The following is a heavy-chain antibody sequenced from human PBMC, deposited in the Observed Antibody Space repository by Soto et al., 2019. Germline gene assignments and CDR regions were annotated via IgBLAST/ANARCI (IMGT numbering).Heavy chain of an antibody. CDR3: AREIPDRYYFDY. J-gene: IGHJ4*02. CDR2: IYYSGST. CDR1: GGSMRRYY. D-gene: IGHD1-20*01. V-gene: IGHV4-59*01. Sequence: QVQLQQSGPGLVKPSETLSLTCTVSGGSMRRYYWSWIRQPTGKGLLWIWYIYYSGSTNYNPSLMIRVTITVDTSKTHCSLELSSGTAADTAVYYCAREIPDRYYFDYWGQGTLVTVSS.